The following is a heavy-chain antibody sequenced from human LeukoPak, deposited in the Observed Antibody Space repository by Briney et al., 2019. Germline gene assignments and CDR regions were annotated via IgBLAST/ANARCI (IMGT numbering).Heavy chain of an antibody. V-gene: IGHV1-69*02. Sequence: ASVKVSCKASGGTFSSYTISWVRQAPGQGLEWMGRIIPILGIANYAQKFQGRVTITADKSTSTAYMELSSLRSEDTAVYYCATPIFGVSVWFDPWGQGTLVTVSS. D-gene: IGHD3-3*01. CDR3: ATPIFGVSVWFDP. CDR2: IIPILGIA. CDR1: GGTFSSYT. J-gene: IGHJ5*02.